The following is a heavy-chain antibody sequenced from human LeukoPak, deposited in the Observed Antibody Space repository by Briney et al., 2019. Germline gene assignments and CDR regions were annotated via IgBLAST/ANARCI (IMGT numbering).Heavy chain of an antibody. V-gene: IGHV1-2*04. J-gene: IGHJ4*02. D-gene: IGHD3-10*01. CDR2: INPNSGGT. Sequence: ASVKVPCKASGYTFTNYYMHWVRQAPGQGLEWMGWINPNSGGTNYAQKFQGWVTMTRDTSISTAYMELSRLRSDDTAVYYCASQLASEVRGPSTWGQGTLVTVSS. CDR1: GYTFTNYY. CDR3: ASQLASEVRGPST.